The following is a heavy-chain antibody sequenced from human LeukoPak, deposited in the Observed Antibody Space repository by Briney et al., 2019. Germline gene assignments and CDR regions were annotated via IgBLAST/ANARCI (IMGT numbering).Heavy chain of an antibody. J-gene: IGHJ4*02. CDR1: GFTVSSNY. CDR2: IYSGGST. CDR3: ARDLGCTNGVCYRTLVDY. D-gene: IGHD2-8*01. V-gene: IGHV3-53*01. Sequence: PGGSLSLSCAASGFTVSSNYMSWVRQAPGKGLEWVSLIYSGGSTYYADSVKGRFTISRDNSKNTLYLQMNTLRAEDTAVYYCARDLGCTNGVCYRTLVDYWGQGTLVTVSS.